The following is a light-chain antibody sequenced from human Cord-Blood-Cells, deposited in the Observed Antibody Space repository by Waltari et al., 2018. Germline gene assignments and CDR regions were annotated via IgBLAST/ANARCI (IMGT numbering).Light chain of an antibody. CDR3: QQYNSYPLT. J-gene: IGKJ4*01. Sequence: AIQLTQSPSSLSSSAGDRATITCRTSQGISSTLAWYQQKPGKAPKLLIYAASSVESGVPSRFSGSGSGTDFTLTISSLQPEDFAAYYCQQYNSYPLTFGGGTKVEIK. V-gene: IGKV1-13*02. CDR1: QGISST. CDR2: AAS.